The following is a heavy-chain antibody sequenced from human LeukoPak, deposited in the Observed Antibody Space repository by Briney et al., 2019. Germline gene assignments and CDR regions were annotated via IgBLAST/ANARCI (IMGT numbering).Heavy chain of an antibody. CDR3: ARSSGWKYNIDY. J-gene: IGHJ4*02. CDR1: GYTFTSYD. D-gene: IGHD6-19*01. CDR2: INPSGGTT. V-gene: IGHV1-2*02. Sequence: ASVKVSCKASGYTFTSYDINWVRQAPGQGLEWMGIINPSGGTTNYAQKFQGRVTMTRDTSISTAYMELSRLRFDDTAMYYCARSSGWKYNIDYWGQGTLVTVSS.